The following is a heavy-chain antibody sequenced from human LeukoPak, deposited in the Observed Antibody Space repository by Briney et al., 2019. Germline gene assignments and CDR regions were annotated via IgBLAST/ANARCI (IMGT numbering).Heavy chain of an antibody. V-gene: IGHV1-2*02. CDR1: GHTFTGYY. CDR3: ARVGYDSSGYMI. J-gene: IGHJ4*02. Sequence: ASVKVSCKASGHTFTGYYMHWVRQAPGQGLEWMGWINPNSGGTNYAQKFQGRVTMTRDTSISTAYMELSRLRSDDTAVYYCARVGYDSSGYMIWGQGTLVTVSS. D-gene: IGHD3-22*01. CDR2: INPNSGGT.